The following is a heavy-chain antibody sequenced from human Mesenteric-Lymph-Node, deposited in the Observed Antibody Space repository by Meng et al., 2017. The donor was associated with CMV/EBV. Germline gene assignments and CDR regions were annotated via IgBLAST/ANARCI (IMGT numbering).Heavy chain of an antibody. Sequence: GESLKISCAASGITFGDHAMTWVRQAPGKGLQWVSSISASGSATYYADSVKGRFTISRDNSRNTVFMQMNSLRVEDTAVYHCARDPPLYYGSGSPAGYPDYWGQGTQVTVSS. CDR2: ISASGSAT. D-gene: IGHD3-10*01. CDR3: ARDPPLYYGSGSPAGYPDY. CDR1: GITFGDHA. V-gene: IGHV3-23*01. J-gene: IGHJ4*02.